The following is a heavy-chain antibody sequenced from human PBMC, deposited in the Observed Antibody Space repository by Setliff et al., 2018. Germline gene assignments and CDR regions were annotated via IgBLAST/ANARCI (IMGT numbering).Heavy chain of an antibody. D-gene: IGHD4-17*01. CDR1: GFIFSSYE. Sequence: GGSLRLSCAASGFIFSSYEMIWVRRAPGKGLESVSYISSSGTTIYNADSVKGRFTISRDNAKNSLTLQMNSLRVEDTAVYYCSRDLQGSGDYVVDYWGQGTLVTVSS. CDR2: ISSSGTTI. V-gene: IGHV3-48*03. J-gene: IGHJ4*02. CDR3: SRDLQGSGDYVVDY.